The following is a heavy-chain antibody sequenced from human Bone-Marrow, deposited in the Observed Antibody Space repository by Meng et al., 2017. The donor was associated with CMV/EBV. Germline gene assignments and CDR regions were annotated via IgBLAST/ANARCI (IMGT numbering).Heavy chain of an antibody. Sequence: SETLSLTCTVSGGSISSYYWSWIRQPPGKRLEWIGYIYYTGITNYNSPLKGRVTISVDTSKNQFSLKLTSVTAADTAVYYCTRSPRSSSSPFDYWGQGTLVTFSS. J-gene: IGHJ4*02. CDR2: IYYTGIT. V-gene: IGHV4-59*01. CDR3: TRSPRSSSSPFDY. CDR1: GGSISSYY. D-gene: IGHD6-6*01.